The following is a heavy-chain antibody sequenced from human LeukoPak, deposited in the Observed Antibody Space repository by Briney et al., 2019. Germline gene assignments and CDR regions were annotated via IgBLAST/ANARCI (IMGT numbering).Heavy chain of an antibody. V-gene: IGHV3-48*02. CDR2: ISSSSTI. D-gene: IGHD3-22*01. CDR3: AREQKYYYDSSGYWSPRGGFDY. CDR1: GFTFSSYA. Sequence: GGSLRLSCAAAGFTFSSYAMNWVRQAPGKGLEWVSYISSSSTIYYADSVKGRFTISRDNAKNSLYLQMNSLRDEDTAVYYCAREQKYYYDSSGYWSPRGGFDYWGQGTLVTVSS. J-gene: IGHJ4*02.